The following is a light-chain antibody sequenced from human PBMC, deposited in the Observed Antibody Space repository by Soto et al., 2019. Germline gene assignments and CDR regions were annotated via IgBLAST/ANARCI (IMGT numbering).Light chain of an antibody. V-gene: IGKV1-5*01. J-gene: IGKJ1*01. CDR1: QSISIW. Sequence: DIPLTQSPSTLSASVGDRVTITCRASQSISIWLAWYQQKPGKAPNLLIYDASSLESGVPSRFSGSGSGTEFTLTISSLQPDDFATYYCQQYNTYWTFGQGTKVEIK. CDR3: QQYNTYWT. CDR2: DAS.